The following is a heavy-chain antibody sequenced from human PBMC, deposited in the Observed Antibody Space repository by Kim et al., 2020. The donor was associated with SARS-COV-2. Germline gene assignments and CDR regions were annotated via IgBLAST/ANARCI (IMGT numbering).Heavy chain of an antibody. CDR2: IKSKTDGGTT. J-gene: IGHJ6*02. V-gene: IGHV3-15*01. D-gene: IGHD6-13*01. Sequence: GGSLRLSCAASGFTFSNAWMSWVRQAPGKGLEWVGRIKSKTDGGTTDYAAPVKGRFTISRDDSKNTLYLQMNSLKTEDTAVYYCTTEHSVFHRSSWFGYYYVYHGRDVWRQGATVTVSS. CDR1: GFTFSNAW. CDR3: TTEHSVFHRSSWFGYYYVYHGRDV.